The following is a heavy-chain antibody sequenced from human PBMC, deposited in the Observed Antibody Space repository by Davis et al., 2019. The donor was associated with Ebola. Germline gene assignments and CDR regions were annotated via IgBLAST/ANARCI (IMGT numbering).Heavy chain of an antibody. J-gene: IGHJ4*02. D-gene: IGHD6-13*01. V-gene: IGHV3-23*01. Sequence: GESLKISCAASGFTFSSYAMSWVRQAPGKGLEWVSAISGSGGSTYYADSVKGRFTISSDNSKNTLYLQMNSLRAEDTAVYYCAKGDRIAAASLGYWGQGTLVTVSS. CDR1: GFTFSSYA. CDR3: AKGDRIAAASLGY. CDR2: ISGSGGST.